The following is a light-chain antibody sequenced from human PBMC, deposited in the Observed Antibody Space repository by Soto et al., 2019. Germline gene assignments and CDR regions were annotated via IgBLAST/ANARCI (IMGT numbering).Light chain of an antibody. CDR1: SSDVGGYNY. J-gene: IGLJ1*01. CDR3: CSYAGSYTGV. CDR2: DVS. Sequence: QSVLTQPRSVSGSPGQSATISCTGTSSDVGGYNYVSWYQQHPGKAPKLMIYDVSKRPSGVPDRFSGSKSGNTASLTISGLQAEDEADYYCCSYAGSYTGVFGTGTKLTVL. V-gene: IGLV2-11*01.